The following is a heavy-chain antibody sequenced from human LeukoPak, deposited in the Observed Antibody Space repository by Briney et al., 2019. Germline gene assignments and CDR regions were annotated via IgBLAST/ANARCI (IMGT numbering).Heavy chain of an antibody. Sequence: SETLSLTCTVSGGSISSYYWSWVRQPPGKGLEWIGYIQNSVTSYTDNPSLQSRVTISVDTSKNQFSLQVASVTAADTAVYYCVRSPQLDPWGPGILVTVPS. J-gene: IGHJ5*02. CDR1: GGSISSYY. CDR2: IQNSVTSY. V-gene: IGHV4-59*01. CDR3: VRSPQLDP.